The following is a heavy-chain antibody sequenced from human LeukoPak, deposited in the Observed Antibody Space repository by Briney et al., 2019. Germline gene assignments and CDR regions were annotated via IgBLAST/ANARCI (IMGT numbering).Heavy chain of an antibody. D-gene: IGHD2-2*01. J-gene: IGHJ4*02. CDR1: GGSISSGDYY. V-gene: IGHV4-30-4*01. Sequence: KASQTLSLTCTVSGGSISSGDYYWSWIRQPPGKGLEWIGYIYYSGSTYYNPSLKSRVTISVDTSKNQFSLKLSSVTAADTAVYYCARCCSSTSCYPQYYFDYWGQGTLVTVSS. CDR2: IYYSGST. CDR3: ARCCSSTSCYPQYYFDY.